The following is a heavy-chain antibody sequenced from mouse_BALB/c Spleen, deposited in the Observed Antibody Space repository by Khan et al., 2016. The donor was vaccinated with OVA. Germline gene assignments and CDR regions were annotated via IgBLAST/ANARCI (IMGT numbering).Heavy chain of an antibody. D-gene: IGHD2-2*01. Sequence: EVQLQQSGPELMKPGASVKISCKASGYSFTSYYIHWVMQSHGKSLEWIGYIDPFSGGTTYNQKFKGKATLTVDKSSSTAYIHLSSLTSEDSAVYYSTRHGYVAWSTYWGQGTPVTVSA. V-gene: IGHV1S135*01. CDR3: TRHGYVAWSTY. CDR1: GYSFTSYY. CDR2: IDPFSGGT. J-gene: IGHJ3*01.